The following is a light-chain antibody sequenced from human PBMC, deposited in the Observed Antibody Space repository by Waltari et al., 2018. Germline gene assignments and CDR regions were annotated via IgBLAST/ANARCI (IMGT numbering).Light chain of an antibody. CDR1: SGHSSNV. V-gene: IGLV4-69*01. Sequence: QLVLTQSPSASASLGASVKLTCTLSSGHSSNVIAWLQQQPEKGPRYLMKVNSDGSHSKGDEIPDRFSGSSSRAERYLTISSVQPEDEADYYCQTGGHGTWVFGGGTKLTVL. J-gene: IGLJ3*02. CDR3: QTGGHGTWV. CDR2: VNSDGSH.